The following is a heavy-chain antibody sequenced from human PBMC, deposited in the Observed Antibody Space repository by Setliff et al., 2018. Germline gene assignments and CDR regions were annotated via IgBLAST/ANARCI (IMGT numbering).Heavy chain of an antibody. D-gene: IGHD1-26*01. CDR2: TYYSGDT. CDR3: ARGAGEYSGNYYR. Sequence: SETLSLTCTVSGGSINSGSYYWSWIRQSAGKGLEWIGSTYYSGDTSYDPSLKSRVTMSVDMSRNQFSLKLTSVTAADAGVYYCARGAGEYSGNYYRWGQGALVTVSS. J-gene: IGHJ5*02. CDR1: GGSINSGSYY. V-gene: IGHV4-39*01.